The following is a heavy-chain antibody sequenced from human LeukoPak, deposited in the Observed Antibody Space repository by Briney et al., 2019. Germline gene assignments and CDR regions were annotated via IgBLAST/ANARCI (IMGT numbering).Heavy chain of an antibody. CDR1: GCTFSSYA. Sequence: WVAVSCKASGCTFSSYAISWVRQAPGQGLEWMGGIIPIFGTANYAQKFQGRVTITADESTGKASMDLSNLRSEDTAVYYCALTQYCSSSSCHPDYYYYGMDVWGKGTTVTVSS. CDR3: ALTQYCSSSSCHPDYYYYGMDV. CDR2: IIPIFGTA. D-gene: IGHD2-2*01. J-gene: IGHJ6*04. V-gene: IGHV1-69*01.